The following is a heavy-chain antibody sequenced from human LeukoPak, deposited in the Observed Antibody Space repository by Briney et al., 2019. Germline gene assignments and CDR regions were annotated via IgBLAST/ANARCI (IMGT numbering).Heavy chain of an antibody. J-gene: IGHJ6*02. CDR3: ARVPGYVGYFYGMDV. Sequence: GGSLRLSCAASGFTFSTDWMPWVRQAPGEGLVWVSGISHNGAGRAYADFVKGRFTISRDNARGTVYLQMDSLSADDTAVYYCARVPGYVGYFYGMDVWGQGATVTVSS. CDR1: GFTFSTDW. D-gene: IGHD2-15*01. V-gene: IGHV3-74*01. CDR2: ISHNGAGR.